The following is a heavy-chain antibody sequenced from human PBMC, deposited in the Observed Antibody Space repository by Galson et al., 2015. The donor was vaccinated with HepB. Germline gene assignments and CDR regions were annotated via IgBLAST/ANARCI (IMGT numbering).Heavy chain of an antibody. CDR2: ISSSSSTI. CDR3: ASFYYDSSGYPREKNY. D-gene: IGHD3-22*01. J-gene: IGHJ4*02. Sequence: SLRLSCAASGFTFSSYSMNWVRQAPGKGLEWVSYISSSSSTIYYADSVKGRFTISRDNAKNSLYLQMNSLRAEDTAVYYCASFYYDSSGYPREKNYWGQGTLVTVSS. V-gene: IGHV3-48*04. CDR1: GFTFSSYS.